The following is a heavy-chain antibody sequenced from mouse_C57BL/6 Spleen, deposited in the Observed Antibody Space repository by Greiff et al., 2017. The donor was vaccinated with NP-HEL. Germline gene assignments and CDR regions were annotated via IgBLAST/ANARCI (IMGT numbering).Heavy chain of an antibody. CDR2: ISSGGDYI. V-gene: IGHV5-9-1*02. J-gene: IGHJ3*01. D-gene: IGHD2-4*01. CDR1: GFTFSSYA. CDR3: TRDDYDEVSFAY. Sequence: EVQLVESGEGLVKPGGSLKLSCAASGFTFSSYAMSWVRQTPEKRLEWVAYISSGGDYIYYADTVKGRFTISRDNARNTLYLQMSSLKSEDTAMYYCTRDDYDEVSFAYWGQGTLVTVSA.